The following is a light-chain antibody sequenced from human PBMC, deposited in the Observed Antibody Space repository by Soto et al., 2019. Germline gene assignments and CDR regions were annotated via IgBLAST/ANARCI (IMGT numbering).Light chain of an antibody. CDR3: GSYTGSIYV. V-gene: IGLV2-14*01. CDR2: EVS. CDR1: SSDVGGYKF. J-gene: IGLJ1*01. Sequence: QSALTQPASVSGSPGQSITISCTGTSSDVGGYKFVSWYQQHPGKAPKLMIYEVSNRPSGVSSRFSGSKSGNTASLTISGLHAEDEADYYCGSYTGSIYVFGTGTKLTVL.